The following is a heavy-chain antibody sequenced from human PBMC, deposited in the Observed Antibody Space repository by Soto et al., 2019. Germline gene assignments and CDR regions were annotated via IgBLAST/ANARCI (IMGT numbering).Heavy chain of an antibody. CDR1: GDSVSSNSAG. Sequence: LSLACAITGDSVSSNSAGWSWVRQSPSRGLEWLGRTYYRSKWYYEYAVSVRGRITINPDTSKHKYSLQLNSVTPEDTAVYFCARGEQYRGRIFDYRGQGTLVTVSA. CDR3: ARGEQYRGRIFDY. V-gene: IGHV6-1*01. CDR2: TYYRSKWYY. J-gene: IGHJ4*01. D-gene: IGHD5-12*01.